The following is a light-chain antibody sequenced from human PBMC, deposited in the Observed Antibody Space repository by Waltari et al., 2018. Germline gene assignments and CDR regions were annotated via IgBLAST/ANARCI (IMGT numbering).Light chain of an antibody. J-gene: IGKJ1*01. CDR2: DAS. Sequence: EIVLTQSPATLSLSPGERATLSCRASQSVSSNLAWYQQKPGQAPRLLIYDASNRATATPARFSGSGSETDFTLTISSLDPENFAVYYCQQRSNWPPTFGQGTKVEIK. V-gene: IGKV3-11*01. CDR1: QSVSSN. CDR3: QQRSNWPPT.